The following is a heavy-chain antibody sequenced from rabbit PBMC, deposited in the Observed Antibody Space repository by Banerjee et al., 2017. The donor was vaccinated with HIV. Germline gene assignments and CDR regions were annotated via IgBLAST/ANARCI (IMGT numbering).Heavy chain of an antibody. D-gene: IGHD4-1*01. J-gene: IGHJ4*01. CDR1: GFTISSYW. Sequence: QSLEESGGDLVKPGASLTLTCTASGFTISSYWICWVRQAPGKGLEWIGCIYTGDGRTDYATWAKGRFTISKTSSTTVTLQVTSLTAADTATYFCARDLAGVIGWNFNLWGPGTLVTVS. CDR2: IYTGDGRT. V-gene: IGHV1S40*01. CDR3: ARDLAGVIGWNFNL.